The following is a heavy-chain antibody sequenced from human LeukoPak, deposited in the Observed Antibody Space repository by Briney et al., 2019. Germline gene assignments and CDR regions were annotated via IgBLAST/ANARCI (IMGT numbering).Heavy chain of an antibody. CDR3: AREVYGGIDY. J-gene: IGHJ4*02. V-gene: IGHV3-23*01. CDR2: ISGSGVST. CDR1: GFTLSSYA. D-gene: IGHD4-23*01. Sequence: PGGSLRLSCAASGFTLSSYAMSWVRQAPGKGLEWGSVISGSGVSTYYADSVKGRFTISRDNSKNTLFLQMNGLRAEDTAVYYCAREVYGGIDYWGQGTLVTVS.